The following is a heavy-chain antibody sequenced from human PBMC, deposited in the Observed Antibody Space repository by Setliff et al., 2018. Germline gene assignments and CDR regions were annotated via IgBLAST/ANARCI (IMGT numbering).Heavy chain of an antibody. CDR3: ARGPPGYYYYMNV. J-gene: IGHJ6*03. Sequence: SETLSLTCNVSGGSISSYSWSWIRQAPGKGLEWIGYLYYSGNTNYNPSLKSRVTISGDASQNYFSLKLTSVTEADTAVYYCARGPPGYYYYMNVWGQGTTVTVSS. CDR1: GGSISSYS. V-gene: IGHV4-59*01. CDR2: LYYSGNT.